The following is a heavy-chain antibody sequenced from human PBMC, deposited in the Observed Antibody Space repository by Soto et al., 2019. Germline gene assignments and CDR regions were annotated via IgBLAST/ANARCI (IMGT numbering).Heavy chain of an antibody. CDR2: INAGNGNT. D-gene: IGHD3-22*01. Sequence: QVQLVQSGAEEKKPGASVKVSCKASGYTFTSYAMHWVRQAPGQRLGWMGWINAGNGNTKYSQKFQGRVTITRDTGASRAYMELSSLRSDVTAVYYCARGRGYYPPFYYWGQGTLVTVSS. CDR1: GYTFTSYA. J-gene: IGHJ4*02. V-gene: IGHV1-3*05. CDR3: ARGRGYYPPFYY.